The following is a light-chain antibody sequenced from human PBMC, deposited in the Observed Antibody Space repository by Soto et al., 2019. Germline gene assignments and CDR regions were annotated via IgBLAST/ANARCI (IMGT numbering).Light chain of an antibody. V-gene: IGKV1-5*01. Sequence: IQMTQSPSTLSASVGDRVTITCRASQFISSWLAWYQQKPGKVPRRLVYAASSLQSGVPSRFSGSGSGTEFTLTISSLQPEDFGTYYCLQHTSYPWTFGQGTKVDIK. CDR1: QFISSW. CDR2: AAS. J-gene: IGKJ1*01. CDR3: LQHTSYPWT.